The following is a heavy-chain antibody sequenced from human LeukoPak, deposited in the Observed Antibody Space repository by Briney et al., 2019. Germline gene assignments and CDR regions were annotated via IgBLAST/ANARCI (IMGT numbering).Heavy chain of an antibody. CDR3: VRVKGTYFDY. D-gene: IGHD1-1*01. V-gene: IGHV3-48*01. Sequence: AGSLRLSCTASGFPLSSYSINWVRQAPGKGLEWISYISSSSSNIYYLDSVQGRLTVSRDNERNSLFLQIDSPRAEDTSVYYCVRVKGTYFDYWGQGSLVTVSS. CDR1: GFPLSSYS. CDR2: ISSSSSNI. J-gene: IGHJ4*02.